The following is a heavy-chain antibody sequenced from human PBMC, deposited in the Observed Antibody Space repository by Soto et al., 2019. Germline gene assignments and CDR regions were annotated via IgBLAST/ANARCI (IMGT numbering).Heavy chain of an antibody. D-gene: IGHD3-10*01. CDR2: IYHSGST. CDR3: ARAAYYGSGRPYYYYGMDV. CDR1: GGSISNYY. J-gene: IGHJ6*02. V-gene: IGHV4-59*04. Sequence: PSETLSLTCTVSGGSISNYYWSWIRQPPGKGLEWIGYIYHSGSTYYNPSLKSRVTISVDTSKNQFSLKLSSVTAADTAVYYCARAAYYGSGRPYYYYGMDVWGQGTTVTVSS.